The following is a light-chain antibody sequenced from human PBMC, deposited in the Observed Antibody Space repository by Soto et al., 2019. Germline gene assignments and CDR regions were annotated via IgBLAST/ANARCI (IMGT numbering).Light chain of an antibody. CDR1: QSVHSN. CDR3: QQYTDWPWGT. J-gene: IGKJ4*01. CDR2: GAS. Sequence: EIVMTQSPATLSLSPGEKSTLSCRARQSVHSNLAWFQQHPGQAPRLLIYGASSRATGIPVRFSGSGSETEFTLTISSLQPEDFAVYYCQQYTDWPWGTFGGGTKVDIK. V-gene: IGKV3-15*01.